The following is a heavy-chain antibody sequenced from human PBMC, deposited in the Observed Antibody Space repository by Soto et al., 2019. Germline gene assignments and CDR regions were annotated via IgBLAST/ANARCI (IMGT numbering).Heavy chain of an antibody. CDR3: AKDRSVDTRDWFDN. J-gene: IGHJ5*02. D-gene: IGHD5-18*01. Sequence: GGSLRLSCAASGFTFGTYAMNWVRQAPGKGLEWVSGITGSGGSTYYADSVKGRFTISRDNSKNTLYLQMNSLRADDTAVYYCAKDRSVDTRDWFDNWGQGTLVTVSS. CDR1: GFTFGTYA. V-gene: IGHV3-23*01. CDR2: ITGSGGST.